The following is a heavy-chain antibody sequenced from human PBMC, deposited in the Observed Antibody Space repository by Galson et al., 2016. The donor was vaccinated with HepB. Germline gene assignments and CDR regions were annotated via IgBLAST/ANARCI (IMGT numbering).Heavy chain of an antibody. CDR2: ISYDGSNE. D-gene: IGHD5-18*01. J-gene: IGHJ6*02. CDR1: GFTFSSYA. V-gene: IGHV3-30-3*01. CDR3: VRPEGIQLWSPHYYYYGMDV. Sequence: SLRLSCAASGFTFSSYAMHWVRQAPGKGLEWVAVISYDGSNEYYTDFVKGRFIISRDNSKNTLYLQMNSLRAEDTAVYYCVRPEGIQLWSPHYYYYGMDVWGQGTMVTVSS.